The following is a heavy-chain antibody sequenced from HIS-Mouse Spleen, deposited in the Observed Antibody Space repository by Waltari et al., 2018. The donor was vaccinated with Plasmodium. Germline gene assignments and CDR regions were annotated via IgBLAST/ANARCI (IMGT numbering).Heavy chain of an antibody. CDR1: VFPLSSSW. D-gene: IGHD6-13*01. CDR2: IKQDGSEK. Sequence: EVQPVESGGGLVQPGGSLRLSLAASVFPLSSSWRNWVRQAPGKGLEWVANIKQDGSEKYYVDAVKGRFTISRDNAKNSLYLQMNSLRAEDTAVYYCASSWYWYFDLWGRGTLVTVSS. V-gene: IGHV3-7*01. J-gene: IGHJ2*01. CDR3: ASSWYWYFDL.